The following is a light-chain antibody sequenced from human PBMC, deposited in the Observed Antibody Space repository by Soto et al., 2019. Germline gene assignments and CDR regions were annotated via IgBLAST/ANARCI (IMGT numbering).Light chain of an antibody. CDR2: DAS. Sequence: EIVLTQSPATLSLSPGERVTLSCRASQSVSSYLAWYQQKPGQAPRLLIYDASNRATGIPARFSGSGSGTDFTLTISSLEPEDFAVYYCQQRSNWSITFGQGTRLEIK. CDR1: QSVSSY. CDR3: QQRSNWSIT. J-gene: IGKJ5*01. V-gene: IGKV3-11*01.